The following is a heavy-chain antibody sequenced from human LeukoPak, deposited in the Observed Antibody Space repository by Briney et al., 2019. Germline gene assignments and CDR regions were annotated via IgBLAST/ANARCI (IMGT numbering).Heavy chain of an antibody. CDR2: ISSSSSYI. J-gene: IGHJ4*02. V-gene: IGHV3-21*01. Sequence: PGGSLRPSCAASGFTFSSYSMNWVRQAPGKGLEWVSSISSSSSYIYYADSVKGRFTISRDNAENSLYLQMNSLRAEDTAVYYCARGGGYCSSTSCYGDSYFDYWGQGTLVTVSS. D-gene: IGHD2-2*01. CDR1: GFTFSSYS. CDR3: ARGGGYCSSTSCYGDSYFDY.